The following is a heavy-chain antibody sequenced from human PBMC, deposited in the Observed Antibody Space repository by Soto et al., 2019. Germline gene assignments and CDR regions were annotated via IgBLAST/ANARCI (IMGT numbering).Heavy chain of an antibody. CDR2: VFGNGDGTP. V-gene: IGHV4-4*07. J-gene: IGHJ4*02. CDR3: ARDLPPYDRRRQSAGAFED. CDR1: GSSFTGDY. Sequence: QVQLQESGPGLVRPSETLSLTCSVSGSSFTGDYWSWIRQPAGKGLEWIGRVFGNGDGTPIYNSSLQTRVTLSVDSSPKQFSLKLTSVTAADTAVYFCARDLPPYDRRRQSAGAFEDWGQGILVTVSS. D-gene: IGHD3-22*01.